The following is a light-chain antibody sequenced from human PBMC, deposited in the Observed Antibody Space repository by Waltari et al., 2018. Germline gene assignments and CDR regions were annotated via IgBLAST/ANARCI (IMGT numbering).Light chain of an antibody. Sequence: HSPLTQPRPVSGSPGPSVPTPCTGPSSDFGGYAYFPWYQHNPAKAPNLVIYDVNKRPSGVPVRFSGSKSGNTASLTISGLQADDEADYNCCSYAGRATWAFGGGTKLTVL. CDR2: DVN. J-gene: IGLJ3*02. CDR1: SSDFGGYAY. V-gene: IGLV2-11*01. CDR3: CSYAGRATWA.